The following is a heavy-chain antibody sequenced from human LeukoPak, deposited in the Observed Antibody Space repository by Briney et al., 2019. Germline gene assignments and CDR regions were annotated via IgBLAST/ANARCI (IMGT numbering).Heavy chain of an antibody. V-gene: IGHV3-21*01. Sequence: PGGSLRLSCAASGFTFSSYSMNWVRQAPGKGLEWVSSISSSSSYIYYADSVKGRFTISRDNAKNSQYLQMNSLRAEDTAVYYCARIPLGSSSGSYRPMGPFDYWGQGTLVTVSS. D-gene: IGHD1-26*01. CDR3: ARIPLGSSSGSYRPMGPFDY. CDR2: ISSSSSYI. CDR1: GFTFSSYS. J-gene: IGHJ4*02.